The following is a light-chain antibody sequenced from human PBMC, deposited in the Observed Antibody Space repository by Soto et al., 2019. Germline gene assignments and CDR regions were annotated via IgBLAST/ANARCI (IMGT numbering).Light chain of an antibody. CDR2: EVS. V-gene: IGLV2-14*01. Sequence: QSALTQPASVSGSPGQSITISCTETSSDVGGYNYVSWYQQHPGKAPKLMIYEVSNRPSGVSNRFSGSKSGNTASLTISGLQTEDEADYYCSSYTSSSTVVFGGGTKVTVL. CDR1: SSDVGGYNY. CDR3: SSYTSSSTVV. J-gene: IGLJ2*01.